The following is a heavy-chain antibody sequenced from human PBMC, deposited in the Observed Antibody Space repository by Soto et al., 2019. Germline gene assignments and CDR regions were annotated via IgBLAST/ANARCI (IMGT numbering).Heavy chain of an antibody. CDR2: IYSGGTT. CDR3: ARGASGNYR. CDR1: GFTVSSNY. V-gene: IGHV3-66*01. Sequence: EVQLVESGGGLVQPGGSLRLSCAASGFTVSSNYMTWVRQAPGKGLEWVSNIYSGGTTSYADSVKGRFTISRDNSKNTLFVQMNSRRDADTAVYYCARGASGNYRWGQGTLVTVSS. J-gene: IGHJ4*02. D-gene: IGHD3-10*01.